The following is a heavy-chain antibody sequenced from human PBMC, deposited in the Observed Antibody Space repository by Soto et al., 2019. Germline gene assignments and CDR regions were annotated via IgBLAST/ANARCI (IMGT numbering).Heavy chain of an antibody. Sequence: GGSMRLSCAASGVTFSSYAMSWVRPNPGKGLEWVSAISGSGGSTYYADSVKGRFTISRDNSKNTLYLQMNSLRAEDTAVYYCAKDPPDPYHFWSGNNWFDPWGQGTLVTVSS. CDR3: AKDPPDPYHFWSGNNWFDP. J-gene: IGHJ5*02. CDR1: GVTFSSYA. V-gene: IGHV3-23*01. D-gene: IGHD3-3*01. CDR2: ISGSGGST.